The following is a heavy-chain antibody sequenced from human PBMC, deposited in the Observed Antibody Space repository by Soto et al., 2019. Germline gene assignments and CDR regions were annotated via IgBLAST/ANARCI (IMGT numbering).Heavy chain of an antibody. CDR1: GYTFSSYA. CDR3: ARFYGSSAS. D-gene: IGHD6-6*01. V-gene: IGHV1-3*01. Sequence: QVQLVQSGAEVKKPGASVKVSCKASGYTFSSYAIHCVRQAPGQGLEWMGWINARNGNSEYSQKFQGRGTITRDTSASTVYLELSSLRVEDTGVFFCARFYGSSASWGQGSLLTVSS. CDR2: INARNGNS. J-gene: IGHJ4*02.